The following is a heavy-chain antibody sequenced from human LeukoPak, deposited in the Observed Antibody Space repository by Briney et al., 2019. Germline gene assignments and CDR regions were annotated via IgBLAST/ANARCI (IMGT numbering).Heavy chain of an antibody. J-gene: IGHJ3*02. CDR2: IRYDASNK. V-gene: IGHV3-30*02. CDR3: AKDKTSGGYLGDAFDI. Sequence: GGSLRLSCAASGFTFSSYGMHWVRQAPGKRLEWVAFIRYDASNKYYGDSVKGRFTISRDNSKDSLYLQMNSLGAEDTASYYCAKDKTSGGYLGDAFDICGQGTMVIVSS. D-gene: IGHD3-22*01. CDR1: GFTFSSYG.